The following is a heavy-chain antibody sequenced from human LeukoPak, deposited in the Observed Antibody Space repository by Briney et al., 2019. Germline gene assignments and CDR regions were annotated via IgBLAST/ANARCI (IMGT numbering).Heavy chain of an antibody. Sequence: SETLSLTCTVSGGSISSYYWSWIRQPPGKGLEWIGYIYYSGSTNYNPSLKSRVTISVDTSKNQFSLKLSSVTAADTAVYYCARDAGYDFWSGYYLLNAFDIWGQGTMVTVSS. CDR1: GGSISSYY. J-gene: IGHJ3*02. D-gene: IGHD3-3*01. V-gene: IGHV4-59*01. CDR2: IYYSGST. CDR3: ARDAGYDFWSGYYLLNAFDI.